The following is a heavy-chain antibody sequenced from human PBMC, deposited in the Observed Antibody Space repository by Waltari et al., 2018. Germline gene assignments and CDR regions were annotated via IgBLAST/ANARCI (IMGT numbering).Heavy chain of an antibody. CDR3: ARALRRIAAARVDY. V-gene: IGHV3-30*01. D-gene: IGHD6-13*01. CDR1: GFTFSSYA. CDR2: ISYDGSNK. J-gene: IGHJ4*02. Sequence: QVQLVESGGGVVQPGRSLRLSCAASGFTFSSYAMPWVRQAPGKGLEWVAVISYDGSNKYYADSVKGRFTISRDNSKNTLYLQMNSLRAEDTAVYYCARALRRIAAARVDYWGQGTLVTVSS.